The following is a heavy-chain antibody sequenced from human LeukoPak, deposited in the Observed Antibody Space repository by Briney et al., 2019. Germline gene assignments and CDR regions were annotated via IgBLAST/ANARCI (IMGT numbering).Heavy chain of an antibody. CDR3: ARVTRGYNYGPIDD. CDR2: ISMSGRDT. J-gene: IGHJ4*02. V-gene: IGHV3-23*01. D-gene: IGHD5-18*01. CDR1: GLTFTNYV. Sequence: GGSLRLSCAASGLTFTNYVMNWVRQAPGKGLEWVSTISMSGRDTYYADFVKGRFTIPRDNSKSTLYLQMHSLRAEDTALYFCARVTRGYNYGPIDDWGQGTLVTVSP.